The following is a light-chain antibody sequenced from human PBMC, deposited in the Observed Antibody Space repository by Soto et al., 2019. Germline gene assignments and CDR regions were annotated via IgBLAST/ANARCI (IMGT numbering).Light chain of an antibody. V-gene: IGKV2-30*01. CDR1: QSLVYSDGNTY. CDR2: KVS. Sequence: DVVMTQSPLSLPVTLGQPASISCRSSQSLVYSDGNTYLNWFQQRPGQPTRRLIYKVSNRDSGVPDRFGGSGSGTDFTLKISRVEAEDVGVYYCMQGTHWPWTFGQGTKVEIK. CDR3: MQGTHWPWT. J-gene: IGKJ1*01.